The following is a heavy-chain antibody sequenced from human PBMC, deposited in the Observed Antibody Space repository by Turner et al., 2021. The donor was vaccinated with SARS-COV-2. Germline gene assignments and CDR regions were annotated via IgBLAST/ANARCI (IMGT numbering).Heavy chain of an antibody. CDR1: GFTFSTYA. V-gene: IGHV3-30-3*01. J-gene: IGHJ3*02. Sequence: QVQLVESGGGVVQPVRSLRLSCAASGFTFSTYAMHWVRQAPGKGLEWVAVISYDGSNKYYADSVKGRFTISRDNYKNTLYLQMNSLRAEDTAVYYCARAGWDLLPFDAFDIWGQGTMVTISS. CDR2: ISYDGSNK. CDR3: ARAGWDLLPFDAFDI. D-gene: IGHD1-26*01.